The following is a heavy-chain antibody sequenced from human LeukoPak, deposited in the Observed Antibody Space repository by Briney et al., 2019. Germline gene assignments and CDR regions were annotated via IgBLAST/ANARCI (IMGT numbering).Heavy chain of an antibody. CDR1: GFTFSDYY. J-gene: IGHJ4*02. D-gene: IGHD3-22*01. CDR2: ITSSNSYT. V-gene: IGHV3-11*06. Sequence: PGGSLRLSCAASGFTFSDYYMSWIRQAPGKGLEWVSYITSSNSYTNYADSVKGRFTISRDNAKNSLYLQMNSLRAEDTAVHYCARAYYYGSSGYYNFDYWGQGTLVTVSS. CDR3: ARAYYYGSSGYYNFDY.